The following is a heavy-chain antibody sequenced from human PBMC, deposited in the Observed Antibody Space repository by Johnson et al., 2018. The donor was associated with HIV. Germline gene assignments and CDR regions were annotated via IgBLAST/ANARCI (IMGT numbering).Heavy chain of an antibody. CDR1: GFTFSDHY. D-gene: IGHD5-12*01. J-gene: IGHJ3*01. CDR3: AGVGGYSGYDRGCRAFDC. CDR2: TRNKANSYTT. V-gene: IGHV3-72*01. Sequence: MLLVESGGGLVQPGGSLRLSCAASGFTFSDHYMDWVRQAPGKGLEWVGRTRNKANSYTTEYAASVKGRFTISRDDSKNSLYLQMNSLKTGDTAVYYCAGVGGYSGYDRGCRAFDCWGQGTMVTVSS.